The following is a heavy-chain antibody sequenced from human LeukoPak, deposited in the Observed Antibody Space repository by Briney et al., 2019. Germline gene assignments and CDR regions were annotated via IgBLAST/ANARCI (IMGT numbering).Heavy chain of an antibody. CDR2: ISAYNGNT. V-gene: IGHV1-18*01. D-gene: IGHD5-12*01. CDR1: GYTFTSYG. J-gene: IGHJ6*03. Sequence: ASVKVSCKAPGYTFTSYGISWVRQAPGQGLEWMGWISAYNGNTNYAQKLQGRVTMTTDTSTSTAYMELRSLRSDDTAVYYCARDFGYSGYDSYYYYMDVWGKGTTVTVSS. CDR3: ARDFGYSGYDSYYYYMDV.